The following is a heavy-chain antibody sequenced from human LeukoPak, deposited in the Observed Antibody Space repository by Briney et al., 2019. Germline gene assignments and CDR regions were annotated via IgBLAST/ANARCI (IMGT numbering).Heavy chain of an antibody. D-gene: IGHD4-17*01. J-gene: IGHJ6*03. CDR2: INPNSGDT. CDR3: ARGQDTVTTQYYYYYMDV. Sequence: GASVKVSCKTSGYTFSGSYIHWVRQAPGQGLEWMGRINPNSGDTNYAQNFQGRVTMTRDTSISTAYMELSRLRSDDTAVYYCARGQDTVTTQYYYYYMDVWGKGTTVTVSS. CDR1: GYTFSGSY. V-gene: IGHV1-2*06.